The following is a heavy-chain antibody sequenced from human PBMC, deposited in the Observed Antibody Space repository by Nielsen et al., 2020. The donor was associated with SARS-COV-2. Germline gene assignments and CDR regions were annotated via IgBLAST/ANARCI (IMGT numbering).Heavy chain of an antibody. D-gene: IGHD2-2*01. Sequence: GSLRLSCAVYGGSFSGYYWSWIRQPPGKGLEWIGEINHSGSTNYNPSLKSRVTISVDTSKNQFSLKLSSVTAADTAVYYCAREATQLPHPWAFDIWGQGTMVTVSS. J-gene: IGHJ3*02. V-gene: IGHV4-34*01. CDR3: AREATQLPHPWAFDI. CDR1: GGSFSGYY. CDR2: INHSGST.